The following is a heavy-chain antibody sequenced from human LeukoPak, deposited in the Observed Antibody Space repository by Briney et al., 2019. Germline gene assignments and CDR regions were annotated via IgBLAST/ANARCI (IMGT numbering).Heavy chain of an antibody. CDR3: ASIVVGTNWYDP. CDR1: GGSFSGYY. J-gene: IGHJ5*02. CDR2: INHSGST. V-gene: IGHV4-34*01. Sequence: PSETLSLTCAVYGGSFSGYYWSWIRQPPGKGLEWIGEINHSGSTNYNPSLKSRVTISVDTSKNQFSLKLSSVTAADTAVYYCASIVVGTNWYDPWGQGTLVTVSS. D-gene: IGHD2-2*01.